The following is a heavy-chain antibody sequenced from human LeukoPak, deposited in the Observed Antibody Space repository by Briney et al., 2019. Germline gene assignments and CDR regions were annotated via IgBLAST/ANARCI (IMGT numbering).Heavy chain of an antibody. CDR3: VGSGSYSTYNHAITLYYFDY. J-gene: IGHJ4*02. D-gene: IGHD3-10*01. V-gene: IGHV3-23*01. CDR2: ISGSGGST. CDR1: GFTFSTFA. Sequence: GGSLRLSCAASGFTFSTFAMSWVRQAPGRGLEWVSAISGSGGSTFYADSVKGRFTISRDNSKNTLFLQMNSLRAEGTAVYYCVGSGSYSTYNHAITLYYFDYWGQGTLVTVSS.